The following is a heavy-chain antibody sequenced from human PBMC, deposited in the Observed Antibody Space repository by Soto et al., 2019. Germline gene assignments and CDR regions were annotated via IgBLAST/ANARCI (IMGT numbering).Heavy chain of an antibody. CDR1: GGTFSSHA. V-gene: IGHV1-69*06. CDR3: AREKRGSSPTPCFDY. CDR2: IIPIFGTA. D-gene: IGHD2-15*01. J-gene: IGHJ4*02. Sequence: QVQLVQSGAEVKKPGSSVKVSCKASGGTFSSHAISWVRQAPGQGLEWMGGIIPIFGTANYAQKFQGRVTITADKSTSTAYMELSSLRSEDTAVYYCAREKRGSSPTPCFDYWGQGTLVTVSS.